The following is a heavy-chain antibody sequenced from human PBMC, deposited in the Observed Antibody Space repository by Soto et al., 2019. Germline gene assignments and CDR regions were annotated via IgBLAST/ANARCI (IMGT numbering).Heavy chain of an antibody. CDR3: ARGGGYDFRSSQAPPIDV. CDR2: LYYTGST. D-gene: IGHD3-3*01. CDR1: GGSISDFY. J-gene: IGHJ6*02. V-gene: IGHV4-59*01. Sequence: SETLSLTCNVSGGSISDFYWSWIRQSPGKRLEWIGYLYYTGSTNYNPALKSRVTISLDTSKNQFSLQVRSVTAADTAVYYCARGGGYDFRSSQAPPIDVWGQGTTVTVS.